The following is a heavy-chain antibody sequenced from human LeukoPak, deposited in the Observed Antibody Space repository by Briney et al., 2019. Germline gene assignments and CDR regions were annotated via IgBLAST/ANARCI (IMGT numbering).Heavy chain of an antibody. J-gene: IGHJ6*02. CDR2: MNPNSGNT. V-gene: IGHV1-8*01. CDR1: GYTFTSYD. D-gene: IGHD3-3*01. Sequence: ASVKVSCKASGYTFTSYDINWVRQATGQGLEWMGWMNPNSGNTGYAQKFQGRVTMTRNTSISTAYMELRSLRSDDTAVYYCARDGSPNYDFWSGYYTGITDYYYYGMDVWGQGTTVTVSS. CDR3: ARDGSPNYDFWSGYYTGITDYYYYGMDV.